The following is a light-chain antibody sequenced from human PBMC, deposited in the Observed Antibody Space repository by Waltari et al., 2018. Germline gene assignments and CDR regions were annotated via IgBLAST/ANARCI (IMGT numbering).Light chain of an antibody. CDR3: CSYAGSFTHVL. CDR1: SSPAGGYNY. J-gene: IGLJ2*01. CDR2: DVS. V-gene: IGLV2-23*02. Sequence: QSALTQPASVAGSPGPSITTSCTGTSSPAGGYNYVPWYQQYPGKAPNLVFFDVSKRPSGVSNRFSGSKSGNTASLTISGLQAEDEADYYSCSYAGSFTHVLFGGGTKLTVL.